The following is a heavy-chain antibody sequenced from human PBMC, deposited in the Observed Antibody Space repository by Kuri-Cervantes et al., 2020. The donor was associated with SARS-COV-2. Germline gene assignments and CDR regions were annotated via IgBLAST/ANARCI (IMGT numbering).Heavy chain of an antibody. CDR2: ISYDGSNK. D-gene: IGHD5-24*01. J-gene: IGHJ6*02. Sequence: GGSLRLSCAVSGFTFSNYAMHWVRQAPGKGLEWVAVISYDGSNKYYADSVKGRFTISRDNSKNTPYLQMNSLRAEDTAVYYCARDHRDGYNWSSFFGGMDVWGQGTTVTVSS. CDR1: GFTFSNYA. CDR3: ARDHRDGYNWSSFFGGMDV. V-gene: IGHV3-30-3*01.